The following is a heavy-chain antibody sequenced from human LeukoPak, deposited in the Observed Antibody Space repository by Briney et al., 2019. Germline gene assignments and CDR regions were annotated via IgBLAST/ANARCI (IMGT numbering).Heavy chain of an antibody. CDR3: AREGPRGNSQFNY. CDR2: ISSSSSYI. D-gene: IGHD2/OR15-2a*01. J-gene: IGHJ4*02. Sequence: GGSLRLSCAASGFTFSSYSMNWVRQAPGKGLEWVSSISSSSSYIYYADSVKGRFTISRDNAKNSLYLQMNSLRAEDTAVYYCAREGPRGNSQFNYWGQGTLVTVSS. V-gene: IGHV3-21*01. CDR1: GFTFSSYS.